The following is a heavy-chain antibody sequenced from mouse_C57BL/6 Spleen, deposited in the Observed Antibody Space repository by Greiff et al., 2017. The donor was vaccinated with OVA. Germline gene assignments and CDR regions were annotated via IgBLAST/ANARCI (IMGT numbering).Heavy chain of an antibody. CDR3: ARIAAGYYGSSYRYFDV. CDR2: IWWDDDK. CDR1: GFSLSTFGMG. D-gene: IGHD1-1*01. V-gene: IGHV8-8*01. J-gene: IGHJ1*03. Sequence: QVTLKVSGPGILQPSQTLSLTCSFSGFSLSTFGMGVGWIRQPSGKGLEWLAHIWWDDDKYYNPALKSRLTISKDTSKHQVFRKIANVDTADTATYYCARIAAGYYGSSYRYFDVWGTGTTVTVSS.